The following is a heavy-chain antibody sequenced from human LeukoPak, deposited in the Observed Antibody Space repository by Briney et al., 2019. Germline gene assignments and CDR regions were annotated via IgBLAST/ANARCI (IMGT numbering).Heavy chain of an antibody. D-gene: IGHD6-19*01. J-gene: IGHJ4*02. CDR2: ISSGGSTL. CDR3: ARDESRAVPFDY. CDR1: GFTFSSYS. V-gene: IGHV3-48*04. Sequence: GGSLRLSCAASGFTFSSYSMNWVRQAPGKGLEWVSYISSGGSTLYYADSVKGRFTISRDNAKNSLYLQMNSLRAEDTAVYYCARDESRAVPFDYWGQGTLVTVSS.